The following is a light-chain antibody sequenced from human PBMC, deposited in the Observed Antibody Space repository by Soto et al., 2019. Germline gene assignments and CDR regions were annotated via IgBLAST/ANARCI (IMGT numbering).Light chain of an antibody. CDR3: QKYGSLST. J-gene: IGKJ1*01. CDR2: GAS. V-gene: IGKV3-20*01. CDR1: QSVSSSY. Sequence: EIVLTQSPGTLSLSPGERATLSCRASQSVSSSYLAWYQQKPGQAPRLLIYGASSRATGIPDRFSGSGSGTDFTITISRLEPEDFAVYYCQKYGSLSTFGQGTKVDIK.